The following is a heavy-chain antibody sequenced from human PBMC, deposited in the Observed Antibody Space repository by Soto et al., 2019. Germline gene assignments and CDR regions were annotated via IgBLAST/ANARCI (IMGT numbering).Heavy chain of an antibody. V-gene: IGHV3-23*01. CDR3: AKVNSIVGDGDHDY. Sequence: EVQLLESGGGLVQPGGSLRLSCAASGFTFTTYAMSWGRQPPGKGLEWVSGISSSGDIPYYADSVKGRFTISRDQSKKTVYLQMNSLRAEDTALYYCAKVNSIVGDGDHDYWGQGTLVSVSS. J-gene: IGHJ4*02. CDR2: ISSSGDIP. D-gene: IGHD4-17*01. CDR1: GFTFTTYA.